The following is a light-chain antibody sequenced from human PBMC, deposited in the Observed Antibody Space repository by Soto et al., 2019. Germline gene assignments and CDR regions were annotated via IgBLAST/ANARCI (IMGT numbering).Light chain of an antibody. CDR1: QSVSSN. J-gene: IGKJ1*01. Sequence: EIVITQSPATLAVSPVDTATLSCRASQSVSSNLAWYQQKPGQAPRLLIYGASTRATGIPARFSGSGSGTEFTLTISSLQSEDFAVYYRQQYNNWPKTFGQGTKVDIK. V-gene: IGKV3-15*01. CDR3: QQYNNWPKT. CDR2: GAS.